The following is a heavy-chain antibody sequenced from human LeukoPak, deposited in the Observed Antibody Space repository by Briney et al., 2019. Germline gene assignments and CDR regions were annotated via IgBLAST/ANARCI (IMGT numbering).Heavy chain of an antibody. CDR1: GFTFDDYA. CDR2: ISGDGGST. V-gene: IGHV3-43*02. Sequence: GGSLRLSCAASGFTFDDYAMHWVRQAPGKGLEWVSLISGDGGSTYYADSVKGRFTISRDNSKNSLYLQMNSLRTEDTALYYCAKDTRGYDFPYYYYGMDVWGQGTTVTVSS. D-gene: IGHD5-12*01. J-gene: IGHJ6*02. CDR3: AKDTRGYDFPYYYYGMDV.